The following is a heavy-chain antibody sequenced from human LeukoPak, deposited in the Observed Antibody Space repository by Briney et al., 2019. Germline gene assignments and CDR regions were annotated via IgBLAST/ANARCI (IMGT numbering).Heavy chain of an antibody. V-gene: IGHV3-9*01. CDR1: GFSLDDYA. D-gene: IGHD3-9*01. CDR2: ISWDSGNQ. Sequence: AGRSLRLSCVGSGFSLDDYAMHWVRQVPGKGLEWVSSISWDSGNQAYTDSVKGRFTISRDNDKNSPYLQMNSLRPEDTALYYCVKDMGFDLLKDAFHVWGQGTLVTVSS. J-gene: IGHJ3*01. CDR3: VKDMGFDLLKDAFHV.